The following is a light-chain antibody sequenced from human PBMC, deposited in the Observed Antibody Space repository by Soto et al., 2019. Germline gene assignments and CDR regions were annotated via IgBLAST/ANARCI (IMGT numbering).Light chain of an antibody. Sequence: DIVMTQSPLSLPVTPGEPASISCRSSQSLLHSNGYNYLDWYLQKPGQSPQLLIYLGSNRASGVPDRFSRSGSGTDFTLKISRVEAEDVGFYYCMQALQTPQVTFGQGTRLKMK. CDR1: QSLLHSNGYNY. J-gene: IGKJ5*01. V-gene: IGKV2-28*01. CDR3: MQALQTPQVT. CDR2: LGS.